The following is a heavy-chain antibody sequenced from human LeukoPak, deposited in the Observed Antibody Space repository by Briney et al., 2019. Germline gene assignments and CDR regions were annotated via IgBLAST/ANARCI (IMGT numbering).Heavy chain of an antibody. CDR1: GFTVSSNY. V-gene: IGHV3-53*01. J-gene: IGHJ4*02. CDR3: ARVLSDSRGWYYFDY. CDR2: IYSGDTT. D-gene: IGHD6-19*01. Sequence: GGSLRLSCAASGFTVSSNYMSWVRQAPGGGLEWVSVIYSGDTTYYADSVKGRFTISRDNSKNTLYLQMNSLRAEDTAVYYCARVLSDSRGWYYFDYWGQETLVTVSS.